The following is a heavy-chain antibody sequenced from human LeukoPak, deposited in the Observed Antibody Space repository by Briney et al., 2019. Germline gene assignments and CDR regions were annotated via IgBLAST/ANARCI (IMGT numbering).Heavy chain of an antibody. Sequence: GGSLRLSCAASGFTFSSYSMNWVRQAPAKGLEWVSSISSSSSYIYYADSVKGRFTISRDNAKNSLYLQMNSLRAEDTAVYYCARDINTAMVSAPFDYWGQGTLVTVSS. CDR1: GFTFSSYS. V-gene: IGHV3-21*01. CDR2: ISSSSSYI. CDR3: ARDINTAMVSAPFDY. J-gene: IGHJ4*02. D-gene: IGHD5-18*01.